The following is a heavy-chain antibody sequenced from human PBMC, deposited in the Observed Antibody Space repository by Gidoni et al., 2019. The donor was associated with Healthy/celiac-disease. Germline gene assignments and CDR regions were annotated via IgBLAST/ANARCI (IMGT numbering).Heavy chain of an antibody. CDR3: ARTFDQGQLANYYYYYMDV. J-gene: IGHJ6*03. V-gene: IGHV4-39*01. Sequence: QLQLQESGPGLVKPSETLSLTCTVSGGSISSSSYYWGWIRQPPGKGLEWIGSIYYSGSTYYNPSLKSRVTISVDTSKNQFSLKLSSVTAADTAVYYCARTFDQGQLANYYYYYMDVWGKGTTVTVSS. D-gene: IGHD6-13*01. CDR2: IYYSGST. CDR1: GGSISSSSYY.